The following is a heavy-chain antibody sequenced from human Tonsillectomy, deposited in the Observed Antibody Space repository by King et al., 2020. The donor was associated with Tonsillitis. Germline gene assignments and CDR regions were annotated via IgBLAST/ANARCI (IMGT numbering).Heavy chain of an antibody. Sequence: QLVQSGAEVKKPGASLKISCKGSGYSFISYWIGWVRQMPGKGLEWMGIIYPGDSDTRYSPSFQGQVTISIDKSIRTAYLQWSSLKASDTAMYYCARYDDYVWGSYRSRNYFDYWGQGTLVTVSS. D-gene: IGHD3-16*02. J-gene: IGHJ4*02. V-gene: IGHV5-51*01. CDR3: ARYDDYVWGSYRSRNYFDY. CDR1: GYSFISYW. CDR2: IYPGDSDT.